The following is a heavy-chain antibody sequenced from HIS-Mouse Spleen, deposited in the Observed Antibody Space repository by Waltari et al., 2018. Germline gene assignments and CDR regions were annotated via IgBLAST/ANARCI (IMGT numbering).Heavy chain of an antibody. Sequence: QLQLQELGPGLVKPSETLSLTCTVSGGSISSSSYYWGWIRQPPGKGLEWMGSIYYSGRPYYTPSLKCRVTIAVDTSKNQFSLKLSSVTAADTAVYYCAREIPYSSSWYDWYFDLWGRGTLVTVSS. D-gene: IGHD6-13*01. J-gene: IGHJ2*01. CDR1: GGSISSSSYY. V-gene: IGHV4-39*07. CDR2: IYYSGRP. CDR3: AREIPYSSSWYDWYFDL.